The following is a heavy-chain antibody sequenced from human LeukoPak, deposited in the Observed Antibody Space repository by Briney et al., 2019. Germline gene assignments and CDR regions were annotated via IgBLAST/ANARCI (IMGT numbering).Heavy chain of an antibody. CDR2: ITSIGGAT. CDR3: VRYYYDSSGYQRYFDY. Sequence: GGSLRLSCSASGFTFSSSVMHWVRQAPGKGLEYVSPITSIGGATYYADSVKGRFTISRNNSKNSLNLQMSSLRAENTAVFYCVRYYYDSSGYQRYFDYWGQGTLVTVSS. V-gene: IGHV3-64D*09. J-gene: IGHJ4*02. D-gene: IGHD3-22*01. CDR1: GFTFSSSV.